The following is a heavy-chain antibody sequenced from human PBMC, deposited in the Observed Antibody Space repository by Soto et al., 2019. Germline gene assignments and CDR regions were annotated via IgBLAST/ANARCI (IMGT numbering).Heavy chain of an antibody. J-gene: IGHJ4*02. Sequence: PGGSLRLSCAASGFTFSSYGMHWVRQAPGKGLEWVAVISYDGSNKYYADSVKGRFTISRDNSKNTLYLQMNSLRAEDTAVYYCAKAVLSGGNTYYFDYWGQGTLVTVSS. CDR2: ISYDGSNK. D-gene: IGHD2-15*01. V-gene: IGHV3-30*18. CDR3: AKAVLSGGNTYYFDY. CDR1: GFTFSSYG.